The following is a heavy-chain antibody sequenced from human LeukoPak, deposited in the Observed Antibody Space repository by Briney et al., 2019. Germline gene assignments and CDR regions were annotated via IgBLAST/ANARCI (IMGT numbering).Heavy chain of an antibody. D-gene: IGHD3-22*01. CDR3: ARGRGYYDSSGNYFDY. CDR1: GFTVSSNC. V-gene: IGHV3-53*01. Sequence: RPGGSLRLSCAASGFTVSSNCMSWVRQAPGKGLEWVSVIYSGGSTYYADSVKGRFTISRDNSKNTLYLQMNSLRAEDTAVYYCARGRGYYDSSGNYFDYWGQGTLVTVSS. CDR2: IYSGGST. J-gene: IGHJ4*02.